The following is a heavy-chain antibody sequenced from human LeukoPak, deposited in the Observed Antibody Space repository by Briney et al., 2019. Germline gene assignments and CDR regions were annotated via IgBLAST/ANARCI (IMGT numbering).Heavy chain of an antibody. D-gene: IGHD2-2*01. CDR1: GGSISSSSYY. Sequence: PSETLSLTYTFSGGSISSSSYYWGWIRQPPGKGLEWIGSIYYSGSTYYNPSLKSRVTISVDTSKNQFSLKLSSVTAADTAVYYCASTGYCSSTSCYPTNAFDIWGQGTMVTVS. J-gene: IGHJ3*02. V-gene: IGHV4-39*01. CDR3: ASTGYCSSTSCYPTNAFDI. CDR2: IYYSGST.